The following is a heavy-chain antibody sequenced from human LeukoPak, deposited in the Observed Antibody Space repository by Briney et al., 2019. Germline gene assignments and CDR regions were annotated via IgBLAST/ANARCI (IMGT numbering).Heavy chain of an antibody. V-gene: IGHV3-7*01. CDR3: ARGASGIQLWFFDP. J-gene: IGHJ5*02. CDR2: IKQDGSEK. D-gene: IGHD5-18*01. Sequence: GGSLRLSCAASGFTFSSHAMSWVRQAPGKGLEWVANIKQDGSEKDYVDSVKGRFTISRDNAKNSLFLQMNSLRVEDTAVYYCARGASGIQLWFFDPWGQGTLVSVSA. CDR1: GFTFSSHA.